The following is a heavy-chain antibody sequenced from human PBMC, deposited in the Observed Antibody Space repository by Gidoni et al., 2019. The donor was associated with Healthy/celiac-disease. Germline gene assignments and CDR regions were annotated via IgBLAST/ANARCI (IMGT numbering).Heavy chain of an antibody. D-gene: IGHD3-9*01. Sequence: EVQLVETGGGLIQPGGSLRLSCAASGFTASSNYLSWVRQAPGKGLEWVSVIYSGGSTYYADSVKGRFTISRDNSKNTLYLQMNSLRAEDTAVYYCARGNPVLRYFDWSNRGSNWFDPWGQGTLVTVSS. CDR3: ARGNPVLRYFDWSNRGSNWFDP. CDR2: IYSGGST. CDR1: GFTASSNY. J-gene: IGHJ5*02. V-gene: IGHV3-53*02.